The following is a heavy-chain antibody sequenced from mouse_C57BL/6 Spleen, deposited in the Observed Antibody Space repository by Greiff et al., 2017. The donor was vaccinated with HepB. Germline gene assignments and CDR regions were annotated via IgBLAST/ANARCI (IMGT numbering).Heavy chain of an antibody. D-gene: IGHD2-4*01. CDR3: ARLDYGYAMDY. CDR1: GYTFTSYW. Sequence: VQLQQSGAELVKPGASVKLSCKASGYTFTSYWMQWVKQRPGQGLEWIGEIDPSDSYTNYNQKFKGKATLTVDTSSSTAYMQLSSLTSEDSAVYYCARLDYGYAMDYWGQGTSVTVSS. J-gene: IGHJ4*01. V-gene: IGHV1-50*01. CDR2: IDPSDSYT.